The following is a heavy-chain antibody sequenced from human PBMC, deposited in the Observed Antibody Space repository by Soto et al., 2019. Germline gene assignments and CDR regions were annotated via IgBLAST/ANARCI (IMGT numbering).Heavy chain of an antibody. V-gene: IGHV1-46*01. CDR1: GYTFTSDY. CDR3: ARDGIVGGTNLDY. D-gene: IGHD1-26*01. J-gene: IGHJ4*02. CDR2: INPSGGST. Sequence: QVQLVQSGAEVKKPGASVKVSCEASGYTFTSDYIHWVRQAPGQGLEWMGIINPSGGSTSYPQKCQGRVTMTRDTSTSTVYMELSSLRSEDTAVYYCARDGIVGGTNLDYWGQGTLVTVSS.